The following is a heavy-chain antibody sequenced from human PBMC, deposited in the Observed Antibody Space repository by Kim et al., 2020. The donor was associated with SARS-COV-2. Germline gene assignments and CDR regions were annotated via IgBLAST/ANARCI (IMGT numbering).Heavy chain of an antibody. Sequence: GGSLRLSCAASGFTFSDYYMSWIRQAPGKGLEWVSYISSSSSYTNYADSVKGRFTISRDNAKNSLYLQMNSLRAEDTAVYYCARDKGYYDFWSGYLWGQGTLVTVSS. CDR1: GFTFSDYY. J-gene: IGHJ4*02. CDR2: ISSSSSYT. D-gene: IGHD3-3*01. V-gene: IGHV3-11*06. CDR3: ARDKGYYDFWSGYL.